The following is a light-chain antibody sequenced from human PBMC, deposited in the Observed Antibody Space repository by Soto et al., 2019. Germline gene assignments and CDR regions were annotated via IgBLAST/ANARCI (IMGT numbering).Light chain of an antibody. CDR1: QSVLYSSNNKNY. Sequence: DIVMTQSPDSLAVSLGERATINCKSSQSVLYSSNNKNYLAWYQQTPGQPPKLLIYWASTRESGVPDRCSGSGSGTDFTLTISSLQAEDVAVYYCQQYYSTPLTFGGGTKVEIK. CDR3: QQYYSTPLT. J-gene: IGKJ4*01. CDR2: WAS. V-gene: IGKV4-1*01.